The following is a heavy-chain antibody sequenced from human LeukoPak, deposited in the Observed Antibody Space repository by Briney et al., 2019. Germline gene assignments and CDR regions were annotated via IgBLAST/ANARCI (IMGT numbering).Heavy chain of an antibody. D-gene: IGHD4-17*01. CDR2: INPNSGGT. J-gene: IGHJ4*02. Sequence: ASVKVSCKASGYTFTGYYMHWVRQAPGQGLDWMGWINPNSGGTNYAQKFQGRVTMTRDTSISTAYMELSRLRSDDTAVYYCARVDYGDYVADYWGQGTLVTVSS. V-gene: IGHV1-2*02. CDR3: ARVDYGDYVADY. CDR1: GYTFTGYY.